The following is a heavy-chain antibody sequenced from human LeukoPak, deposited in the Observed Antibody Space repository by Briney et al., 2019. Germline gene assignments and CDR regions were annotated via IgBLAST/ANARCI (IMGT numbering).Heavy chain of an antibody. J-gene: IGHJ4*02. CDR1: GFTFSLFA. CDR2: ISGSGGDT. CDR3: AKDGYNYDRSGHFDY. Sequence: GGSLRLSCAASGFTFSLFAMHWVRQAPGKGLEWVSAISGSGGDTYHADADAVKGRFTISRNNSNNSLYLEINDLRAENTAVYYCAKDGYNYDRSGHFDYGGRGNLATV. D-gene: IGHD3-22*01. V-gene: IGHV3-23*01.